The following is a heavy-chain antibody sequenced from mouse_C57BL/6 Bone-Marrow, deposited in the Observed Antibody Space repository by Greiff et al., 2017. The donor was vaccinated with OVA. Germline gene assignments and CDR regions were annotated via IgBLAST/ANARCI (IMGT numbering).Heavy chain of an antibody. V-gene: IGHV10-3*01. CDR1: GFTFNTYA. Sequence: EVQLVESGGGLVQPKGSLKLSCAASGFTFNTYAMHWVRQAPGKGLEWVARIRSKSSNYATYYADSVKDRFTISRDDSQSMLYLQMNNLKTEDTAMYYCVRKGYYSNYGSYWYFDVWGTGTTVTVSS. J-gene: IGHJ1*03. CDR3: VRKGYYSNYGSYWYFDV. D-gene: IGHD2-5*01. CDR2: IRSKSSNYAT.